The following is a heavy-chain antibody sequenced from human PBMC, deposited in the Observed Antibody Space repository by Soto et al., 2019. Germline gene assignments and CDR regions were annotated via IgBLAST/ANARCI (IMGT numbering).Heavy chain of an antibody. J-gene: IGHJ4*02. Sequence: SETLSLTCTVSGWSINTYYWSWIRQPPGKGLEWIGYIYYRANPNYNPSLKSRVTISQDTSKNQFSLKLSSVTAADTAVYYCARHYGDGSAYVDYWGQGTLVPVSS. CDR1: GWSINTYY. V-gene: IGHV4-59*08. D-gene: IGHD3-10*01. CDR3: ARHYGDGSAYVDY. CDR2: IYYRANP.